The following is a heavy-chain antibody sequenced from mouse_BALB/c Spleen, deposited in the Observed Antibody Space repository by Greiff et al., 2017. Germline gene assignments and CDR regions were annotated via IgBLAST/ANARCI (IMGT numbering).Heavy chain of an antibody. CDR1: GFTFSSFG. CDR3: ARELADY. Sequence: EVQRVESGGGLVQPGGSRKLSCAASGFTFSSFGMHWVRQAPEKGLEWVAYISRGNSTIYYADTVKGRFTLSRDNPKNTLFLQMTSLRAEDSAMYYCARELADYWGQGTTLTVSS. D-gene: IGHD4-1*01. CDR2: ISRGNSTI. V-gene: IGHV5-17*02. J-gene: IGHJ2*01.